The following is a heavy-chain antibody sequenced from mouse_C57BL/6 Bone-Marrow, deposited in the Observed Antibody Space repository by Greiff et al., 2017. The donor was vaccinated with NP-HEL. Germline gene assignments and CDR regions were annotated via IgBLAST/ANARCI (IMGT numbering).Heavy chain of an antibody. Sequence: VHLVESGAELARPGASVKLSCKASGYTFTSYGISWVQQRPGQGLEWIGEIYPRSGNTYYNERFKGKATLTADKYASTAYMVLRSLTTEDSAVYFYARNYGRYYFDYWGQGTTLTVSS. CDR2: IYPRSGNT. V-gene: IGHV1-81*01. D-gene: IGHD1-1*01. CDR3: ARNYGRYYFDY. J-gene: IGHJ2*01. CDR1: GYTFTSYG.